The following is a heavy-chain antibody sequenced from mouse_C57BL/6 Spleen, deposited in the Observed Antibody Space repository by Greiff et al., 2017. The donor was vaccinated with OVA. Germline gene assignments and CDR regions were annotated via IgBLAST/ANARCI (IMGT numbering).Heavy chain of an antibody. Sequence: VMLVESGPGLVQPSQSLSITCTVSGFSLTSYGVHWVRQSPGKGLEWLGVIWSGGSTDYNAAFISRLSISKDNSKSEVFFKMNSLRADDTAIYYCARTGYGSSHYAMDYWGQGTSVTVSS. CDR3: ARTGYGSSHYAMDY. J-gene: IGHJ4*01. CDR2: IWSGGST. CDR1: GFSLTSYG. D-gene: IGHD1-1*01. V-gene: IGHV2-2*01.